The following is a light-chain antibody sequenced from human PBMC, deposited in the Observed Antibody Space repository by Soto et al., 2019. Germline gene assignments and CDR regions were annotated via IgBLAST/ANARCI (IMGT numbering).Light chain of an antibody. CDR1: SSNIGSKT. Sequence: QSALTQPPSASGTPGQRVTISCSVSSSNIGSKTVNWYQQLPGTVPKLLIYNSYQRPSGVPDRFSGSKSGTSASLAISGLQSEDEADYYCAAWDASLNGYVFGAGTKVTVL. CDR2: NSY. V-gene: IGLV1-44*01. CDR3: AAWDASLNGYV. J-gene: IGLJ1*01.